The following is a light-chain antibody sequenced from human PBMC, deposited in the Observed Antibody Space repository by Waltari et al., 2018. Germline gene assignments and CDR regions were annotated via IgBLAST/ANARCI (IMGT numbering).Light chain of an antibody. CDR3: QQLDSYPLA. CDR2: AAS. V-gene: IGKV1-9*01. Sequence: IQLTQSPSLLSASVGARVTITCRARQGITSHLAWYQQRPGKAPKLLIYAASTLHSGVSSRFSGSGSGTDFTLTINSLQPEDFATYYCQQLDSYPLAFGGGTRVEIK. CDR1: QGITSH. J-gene: IGKJ4*01.